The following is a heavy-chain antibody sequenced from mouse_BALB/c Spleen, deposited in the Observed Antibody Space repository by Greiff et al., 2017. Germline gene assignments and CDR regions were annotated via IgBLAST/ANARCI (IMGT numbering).Heavy chain of an antibody. CDR2: ILPGSGST. J-gene: IGHJ1*01. Sequence: VQLQQSGAELMKPGASVKISCKATGYTFSSYWIEWVKQRPGHGLEWIGEILPGSGSTNYNEKFKGKATFTADTSSNTAYMQLSSLTSEDSAVYYCARNAYYGSSYERYFDVWGAGTTVTVSS. CDR3: ARNAYYGSSYERYFDV. CDR1: GYTFSSYW. D-gene: IGHD1-1*01. V-gene: IGHV1-9*01.